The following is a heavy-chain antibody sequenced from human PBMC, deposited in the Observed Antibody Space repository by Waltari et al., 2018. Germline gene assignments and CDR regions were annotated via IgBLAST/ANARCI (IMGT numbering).Heavy chain of an antibody. Sequence: QVHLVQSGTELKNPESSVRVPCRASGGTFKNYAVTWVRQPLGQGIEWMGSIIPIYGQSNYAQNFQGRLTIAADDSTDTVYMDLSGLRSEDTATYYCATLNSADRDYWGQGTLVTVSP. CDR1: GGTFKNYA. J-gene: IGHJ4*02. CDR2: IIPIYGQS. CDR3: ATLNSADRDY. V-gene: IGHV1-69*13.